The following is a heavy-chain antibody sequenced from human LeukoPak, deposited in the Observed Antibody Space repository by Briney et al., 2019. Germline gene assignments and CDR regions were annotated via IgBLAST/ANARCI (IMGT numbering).Heavy chain of an antibody. V-gene: IGHV4-59*12. D-gene: IGHD1-26*01. J-gene: IGHJ4*02. CDR3: ARDIVGATRGC. Sequence: PSETLSLTCTVSGGSISSYYWSWIRQPPGKGLEWIGYIYYSGSTYYNPSLKSRVTISVDTSKNQFSLKLSSVTAADTAVYYCARDIVGATRGCWGQGTLVTVSS. CDR2: IYYSGST. CDR1: GGSISSYY.